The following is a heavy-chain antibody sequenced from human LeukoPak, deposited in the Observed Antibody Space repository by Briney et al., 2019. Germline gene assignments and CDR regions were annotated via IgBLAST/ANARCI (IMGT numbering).Heavy chain of an antibody. CDR1: GYTFTNNY. V-gene: IGHV1-46*01. CDR2: INPGGGST. CDR3: ARGHWDRLLVGYDSTGYYSYFDY. D-gene: IGHD3-22*01. Sequence: GASVKVSCKASGYTFTNNYMHWVRQAPGQGLEWMGIINPGGGSTFYAQKFQGRVTMTSDTSTSTVYMELSSLRSEDTAVYYCARGHWDRLLVGYDSTGYYSYFDYWGQGTLVTVSS. J-gene: IGHJ4*02.